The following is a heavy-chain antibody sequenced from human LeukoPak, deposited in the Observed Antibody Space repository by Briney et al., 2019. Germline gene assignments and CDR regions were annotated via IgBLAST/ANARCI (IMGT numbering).Heavy chain of an antibody. V-gene: IGHV4-31*03. CDR3: ACWTPVTTGWFDP. CDR1: GGSIRTTDYC. J-gene: IGHJ5*02. Sequence: PSETLSLTCTVSGGSIRTTDYCWSWIRQRPGKGLEWIGYIYYSGNTYYNPSLRSRATISVDTSKNQFSLELYSVTDADTAVYFCACWTPVTTGWFDPWGQGILVTVSS. D-gene: IGHD4-17*01. CDR2: IYYSGNT.